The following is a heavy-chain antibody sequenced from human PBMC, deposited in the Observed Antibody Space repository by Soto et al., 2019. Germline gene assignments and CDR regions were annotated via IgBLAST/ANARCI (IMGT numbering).Heavy chain of an antibody. D-gene: IGHD2-8*01. CDR2: TAYTGNT. Sequence: SETLSLTCGVSGGSITSYHWSWVRQFAGKGLEWIAYTAYTGNTNYKPSLQSRVTISMDTSKNQLSLKLTSMTEADTAVYYCARDMHAGFTHYFDSWGQGTLVTVSS. CDR1: GGSITSYH. CDR3: ARDMHAGFTHYFDS. V-gene: IGHV4-59*01. J-gene: IGHJ4*02.